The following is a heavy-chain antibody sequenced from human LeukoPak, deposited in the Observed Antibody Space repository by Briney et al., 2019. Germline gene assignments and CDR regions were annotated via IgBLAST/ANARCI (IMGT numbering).Heavy chain of an antibody. CDR3: AKDFWSGYYPNY. Sequence: GGSLRLSCAASGFTFSSYATNWVRQAPGKGLEWVSGSGSGGSTYYADSVKGRFTISRDNSKNTLYLQMNSLRAGDTAVYYCAKDFWSGYYPNYWGQGTLVTVSP. CDR1: GFTFSSYA. D-gene: IGHD3-3*01. V-gene: IGHV3-23*01. J-gene: IGHJ4*02. CDR2: SGSGGST.